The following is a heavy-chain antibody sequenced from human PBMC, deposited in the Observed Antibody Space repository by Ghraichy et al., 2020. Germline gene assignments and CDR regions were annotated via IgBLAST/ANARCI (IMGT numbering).Heavy chain of an antibody. Sequence: AVKVSCRASGGTFGGFAISWVRQAPGQGLEWMGGIVPFFGTPDYAQKFQDRVTITADDSTGIAYMELRSLRSEDTAVYYCAREGGTLRTFTYDYYYYMEVWGTGTTVTVSS. V-gene: IGHV1-69*13. CDR1: GGTFGGFA. CDR3: AREGGTLRTFTYDYYYYMEV. J-gene: IGHJ6*03. CDR2: IVPFFGTP. D-gene: IGHD1-1*01.